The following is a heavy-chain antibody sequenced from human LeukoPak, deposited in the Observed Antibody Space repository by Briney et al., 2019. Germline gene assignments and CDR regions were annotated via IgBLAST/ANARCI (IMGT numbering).Heavy chain of an antibody. Sequence: PGGSLRLSCAASGFTFGSDDMNWVRQAPGKGLEWVSSISNAGSYLYYADSVKGRFTISRDNAKNSLYLQMNSLRAEDTAIYYCARDRHPYDTSNYCFDYWGQGTLVTVSS. CDR1: GFTFGSDD. CDR2: ISNAGSYL. D-gene: IGHD3-22*01. V-gene: IGHV3-21*06. J-gene: IGHJ4*02. CDR3: ARDRHPYDTSNYCFDY.